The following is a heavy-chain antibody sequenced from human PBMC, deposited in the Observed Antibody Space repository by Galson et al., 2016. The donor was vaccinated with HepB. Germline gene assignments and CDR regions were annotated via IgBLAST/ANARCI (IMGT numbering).Heavy chain of an antibody. D-gene: IGHD3-3*01. Sequence: SLRLSCAASEFTFSTYAMHWVRQAPGKGLEWVAVISYDAQNKYYADSVKGRFTISRDNPKNTLYLQMNSLRVEDTAVYFCARLGRPGEWLPWAYYYYYGMDVWGQGTTVTVSS. CDR2: ISYDAQNK. CDR1: EFTFSTYA. V-gene: IGHV3-30*03. CDR3: ARLGRPGEWLPWAYYYYYGMDV. J-gene: IGHJ6*02.